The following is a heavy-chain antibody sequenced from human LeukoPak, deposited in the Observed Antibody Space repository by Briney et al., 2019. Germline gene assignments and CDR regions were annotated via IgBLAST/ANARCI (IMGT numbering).Heavy chain of an antibody. V-gene: IGHV4-34*01. CDR1: GGSFSGYY. CDR3: ARGRQLWFSSGCGLLDL. J-gene: IGHJ2*01. D-gene: IGHD5-18*01. CDR2: INHSGST. Sequence: SETLSLTCAVYGGSFSGYYWSWIRQPPGKGLEWIGEINHSGSTNYNPSLKSRVTITVDTSKNQFSLKLSSVTAAGTAVYYCARGRQLWFSSGCGLLDLWGRGTLVTVSS.